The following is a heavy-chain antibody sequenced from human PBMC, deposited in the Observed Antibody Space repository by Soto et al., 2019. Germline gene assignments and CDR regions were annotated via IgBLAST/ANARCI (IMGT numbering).Heavy chain of an antibody. V-gene: IGHV3-74*01. CDR2: INIDGSSI. CDR3: ARGSPRFDF. CDR1: GFTFSRYW. Sequence: PGGSLRLSCVASGFTFSRYWMHWVRQAPGKGLVWVSRINIDGSSIYYADYVKGRFIISRDSAQNSLFLQMNSLRAEDTAVYYCARGSPRFDFWGQGTLVTVSS. D-gene: IGHD6-19*01. J-gene: IGHJ4*02.